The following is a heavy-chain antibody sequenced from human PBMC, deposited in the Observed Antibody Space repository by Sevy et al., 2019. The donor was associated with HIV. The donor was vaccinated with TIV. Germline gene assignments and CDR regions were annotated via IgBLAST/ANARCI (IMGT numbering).Heavy chain of an antibody. CDR1: GGTFSSYA. CDR2: IIPIFGTA. CDR3: ARDQNQWLVLGGDYYYYGMDV. D-gene: IGHD6-19*01. V-gene: IGHV1-69*13. Sequence: ASVKVSCKASGGTFSSYAISWVRQAPGQGLEWMGGIIPIFGTANYAQKFQGRVTITADESTSTAYMELSSLRSEDTAVYYCARDQNQWLVLGGDYYYYGMDVWGQGTTVTVSS. J-gene: IGHJ6*02.